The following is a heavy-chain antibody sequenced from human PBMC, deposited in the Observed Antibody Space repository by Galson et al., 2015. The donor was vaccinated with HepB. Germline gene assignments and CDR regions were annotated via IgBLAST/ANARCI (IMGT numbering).Heavy chain of an antibody. Sequence: QSGAEVKEPGESLKISCQGSRDSFTGYWIAWVRQMPGKGLEWMGIIYPGDSDAKYSPSFQGHVTFSADKSTTTAYLQWSSLTVADSAIYYCARVMVRGTHCLDVWGQGTTVTVSS. J-gene: IGHJ6*02. CDR3: ARVMVRGTHCLDV. CDR1: RDSFTGYW. D-gene: IGHD3-10*01. V-gene: IGHV5-51*01. CDR2: IYPGDSDA.